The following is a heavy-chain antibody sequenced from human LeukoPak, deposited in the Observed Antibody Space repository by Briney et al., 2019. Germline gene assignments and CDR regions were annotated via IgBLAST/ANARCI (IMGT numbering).Heavy chain of an antibody. D-gene: IGHD6-19*01. V-gene: IGHV1-69*13. CDR3: ARVQMEWLVPDSYVY. CDR2: IIPIFGTA. J-gene: IGHJ4*02. Sequence: GAPVTVSCKASGGTFSSYAISWVRQAPGQGLEWMGGIIPIFGTANYAQKFQGRVTITADESTSTAYMELSSLRSEDTAVYYCARVQMEWLVPDSYVYWGQGTLVTVSS. CDR1: GGTFSSYA.